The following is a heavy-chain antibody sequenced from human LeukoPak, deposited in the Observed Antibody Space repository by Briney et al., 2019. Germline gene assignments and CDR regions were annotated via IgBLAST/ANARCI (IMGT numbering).Heavy chain of an antibody. Sequence: AGVTVSFKSSGYTFTIYGISWVRQAPGQGREWMGWISAYNGSTNYAQKLQGRVTMTTDTSTSTAYMELRSLRSDDTAVYYCARELRVVVVAAQTGYLDLWGRGTLVTVSS. V-gene: IGHV1-18*01. CDR3: ARELRVVVVAAQTGYLDL. CDR2: ISAYNGST. D-gene: IGHD2-15*01. J-gene: IGHJ2*01. CDR1: GYTFTIYG.